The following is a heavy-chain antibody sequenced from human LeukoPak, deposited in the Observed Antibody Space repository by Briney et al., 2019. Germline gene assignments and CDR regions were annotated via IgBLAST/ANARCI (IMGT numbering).Heavy chain of an antibody. D-gene: IGHD3-9*01. CDR3: ARDRLHYDSLTGYPAD. Sequence: PGGSLRLSCAASGFTVISNYMSWVRQAPGKGLEWVSLIYSGGSTYYADSVRGRFTISRDNSKNTLCLQMNSLRAEDTAVYYCARDRLHYDSLTGYPADWGQGTLVTVSS. J-gene: IGHJ4*02. CDR1: GFTVISNY. CDR2: IYSGGST. V-gene: IGHV3-53*01.